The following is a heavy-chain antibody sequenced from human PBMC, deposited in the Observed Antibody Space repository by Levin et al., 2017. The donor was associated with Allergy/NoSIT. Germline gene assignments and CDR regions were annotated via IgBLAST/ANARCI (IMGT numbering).Heavy chain of an antibody. CDR1: GGSFSGYY. D-gene: IGHD6-13*01. J-gene: IGHJ3*02. CDR2: INHSGST. CDR3: ARAYSSYSSSWYVLPGAFDI. V-gene: IGHV4-34*01. Sequence: GSLRLSCAVYGGSFSGYYWSWIRQPPGKGLEWIGEINHSGSTNYNPSLKSRVTISVDTSKNQFSLKLSSVTAADTAVYYCARAYSSYSSSWYVLPGAFDIWGQGTMVTVSS.